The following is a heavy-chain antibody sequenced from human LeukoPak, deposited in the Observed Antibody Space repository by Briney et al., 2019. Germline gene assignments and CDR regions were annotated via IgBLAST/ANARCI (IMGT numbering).Heavy chain of an antibody. Sequence: SETLSLTCTVSGGSISSYYWSWIRQPPGKGLEWIGYIYHSGSTNNNPSLKSRVTISVDTSKNQFSLKLSSVTAADTAVYYCASYCSSTSCHTRRAFDIWGQGTMGTVSS. V-gene: IGHV4-59*08. CDR2: IYHSGST. D-gene: IGHD2-2*02. CDR3: ASYCSSTSCHTRRAFDI. J-gene: IGHJ3*02. CDR1: GGSISSYY.